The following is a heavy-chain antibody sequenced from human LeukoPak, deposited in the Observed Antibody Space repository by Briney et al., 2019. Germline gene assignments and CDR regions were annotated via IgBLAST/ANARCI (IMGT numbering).Heavy chain of an antibody. CDR2: ISGSGGST. CDR3: AKYGGYDWRPTDY. J-gene: IGHJ4*02. D-gene: IGHD5-12*01. V-gene: IGHV3-23*01. CDR1: MSGDA. Sequence: MSGDAGSRVRLARRRRLKRESAISGSGGSTYYADSVKGRFTISRDNSKNTLYLQMNSLRAEDTAVYYCAKYGGYDWRPTDYWGQGTLVTVSS.